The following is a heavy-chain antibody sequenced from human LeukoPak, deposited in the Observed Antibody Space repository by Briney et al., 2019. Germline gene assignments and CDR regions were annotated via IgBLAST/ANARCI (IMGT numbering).Heavy chain of an antibody. V-gene: IGHV3-23*01. CDR1: GFTFSSYA. Sequence: QTGGSLRLSCAASGFTFSSYAMSWVRQAPGKGLEWVSAISGSGGSTYYADSVKGRFIVSRDRSTNTVFLQMSSLRVEDTALYYCVTEYGSGFPVFDYWGQGTFVTVSS. D-gene: IGHD3-10*01. J-gene: IGHJ4*02. CDR2: ISGSGGST. CDR3: VTEYGSGFPVFDY.